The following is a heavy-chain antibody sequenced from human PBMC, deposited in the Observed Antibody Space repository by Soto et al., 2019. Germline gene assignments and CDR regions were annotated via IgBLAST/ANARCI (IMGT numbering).Heavy chain of an antibody. Sequence: QVQLAQSGAEVKKPGASVKVSCKASGYTFTSYGISWVRQAPGQGLEWMGWISAYNGNTNYAQKLQGRVTMTTDTSTSTAYMELRSLRSDDTAVYYCARDQAAAGARGYGMDVWGQGTTVTVSS. D-gene: IGHD6-13*01. CDR2: ISAYNGNT. J-gene: IGHJ6*02. V-gene: IGHV1-18*01. CDR3: ARDQAAAGARGYGMDV. CDR1: GYTFTSYG.